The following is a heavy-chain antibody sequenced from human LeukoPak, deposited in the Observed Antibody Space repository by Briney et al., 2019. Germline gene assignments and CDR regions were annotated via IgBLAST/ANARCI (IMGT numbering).Heavy chain of an antibody. Sequence: PSETLSLTCTVSGGSISSSSYYWGWIRQPPGKGLEWIGSIYYSGSTYYNPSLKSRVTISVDTSKNQFSLKLSSVTAADTAVYYCARQSIAALAFDYWGQGTLVTVSS. V-gene: IGHV4-39*01. D-gene: IGHD6-6*01. J-gene: IGHJ4*02. CDR1: GGSISSSSYY. CDR3: ARQSIAALAFDY. CDR2: IYYSGST.